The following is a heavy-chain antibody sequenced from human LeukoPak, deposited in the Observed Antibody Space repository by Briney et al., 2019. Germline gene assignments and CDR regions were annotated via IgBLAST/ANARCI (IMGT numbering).Heavy chain of an antibody. Sequence: GGSLRLSCAASGFTVSSNYMSWVRQAPGEGLEWVSVIYSGGSTYYADSVKGRFTISRDNSKSTLYLQMNSLRAEDTAVYYCARRGKDFWSGYYTGLDYWGQGTLVTVSS. D-gene: IGHD3-3*01. CDR1: GFTVSSNY. V-gene: IGHV3-66*02. CDR2: IYSGGST. CDR3: ARRGKDFWSGYYTGLDY. J-gene: IGHJ4*02.